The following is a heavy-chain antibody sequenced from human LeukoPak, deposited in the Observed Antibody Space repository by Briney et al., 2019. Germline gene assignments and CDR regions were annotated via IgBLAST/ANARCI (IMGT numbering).Heavy chain of an antibody. Sequence: SETLSLTCTVSGGSISSSSYYWGWIRQPPGKGLEWIGSIYYSGSTYHNPSLKSRVTISVDTSKNQFSLKLSSVTAADTAVYYCARDMWPPDYWGQGTLVTVSS. CDR2: IYYSGST. J-gene: IGHJ4*02. V-gene: IGHV4-39*07. CDR1: GGSISSSSYY. CDR3: ARDMWPPDY. D-gene: IGHD2-21*01.